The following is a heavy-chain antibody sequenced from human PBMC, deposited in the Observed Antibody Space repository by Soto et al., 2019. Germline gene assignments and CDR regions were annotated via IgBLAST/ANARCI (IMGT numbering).Heavy chain of an antibody. J-gene: IGHJ6*03. CDR2: INHSGST. D-gene: IGHD3-10*01. Sequence: SETLSLTCAAYGGSFSGYYWSWIRQPPGKGLEWIGEINHSGSTNYNPSLKSRVTISVDTSKNQFSLKVSSVTAADTAVYHCAREPITLVRGVHPYYYYMDVWGKGTTVTVS. CDR3: AREPITLVRGVHPYYYYMDV. CDR1: GGSFSGYY. V-gene: IGHV4-34*01.